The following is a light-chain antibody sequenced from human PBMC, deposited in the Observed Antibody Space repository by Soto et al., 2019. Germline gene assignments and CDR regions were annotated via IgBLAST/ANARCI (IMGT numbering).Light chain of an antibody. CDR2: EGS. CDR1: SSDVGSHNL. V-gene: IGLV2-23*01. CDR3: CSYAGSSTYI. Sequence: QSALTQPASVSGSPGQSITISCTGTSSDVGSHNLVSWYQQHPDRAPKLMIYEGSKRPSGVSNRFSGSKSGNTASLTISGLQAEDEADDFCCSYAGSSTYIFGSGTKFTVL. J-gene: IGLJ1*01.